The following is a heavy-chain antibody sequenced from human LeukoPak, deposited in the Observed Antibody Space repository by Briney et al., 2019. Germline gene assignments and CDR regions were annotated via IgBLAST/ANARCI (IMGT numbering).Heavy chain of an antibody. V-gene: IGHV1-69*13. CDR2: IIPIFGTA. J-gene: IGHJ6*03. Sequence: SVKVSCKAFGYTFTSNYMHWVRQAPGQGLEWMGGIIPIFGTANYAQKFQGRVTITADEPTSTAYMELSSLRSEDTAVYYCARGGYYGSGAYYYYMDVWGKGTTVTISS. CDR3: ARGGYYGSGAYYYYMDV. CDR1: GYTFTSNY. D-gene: IGHD3-10*01.